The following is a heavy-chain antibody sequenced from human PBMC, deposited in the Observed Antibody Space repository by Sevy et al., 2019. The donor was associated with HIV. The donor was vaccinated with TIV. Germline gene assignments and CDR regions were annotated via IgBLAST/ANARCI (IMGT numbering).Heavy chain of an antibody. CDR3: ARGPRTYCTNGVCANDVFDI. CDR1: GFTVSSNH. CDR2: IYSGGST. V-gene: IGHV3-53*01. J-gene: IGHJ3*02. D-gene: IGHD2-8*01. Sequence: GGSLRLSCAASGFTVSSNHMSWVRQAPGKGLEWVSVIYSGGSTNYADSVKGRLTISRDNSKNTLYLQMNSLRAEDTAVYYCARGPRTYCTNGVCANDVFDIRGQGTLVTVSS.